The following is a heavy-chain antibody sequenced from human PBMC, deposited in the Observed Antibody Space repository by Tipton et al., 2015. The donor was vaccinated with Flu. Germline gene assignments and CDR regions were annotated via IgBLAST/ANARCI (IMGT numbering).Heavy chain of an antibody. Sequence: TLSLTCTASSGSIRSTNYFCAWIRQPPGKGLELIGNIYPSGTTYYNPSLKSRVTISVDTSKSQFSLKLRSVTAADTAVYYCARLSYYDVDLKNFYFDYWGQGTLVTVSS. CDR3: ARLSYYDVDLKNFYFDY. D-gene: IGHD3-10*02. V-gene: IGHV4-39*01. CDR1: SGSIRSTNYF. J-gene: IGHJ4*02. CDR2: IYPSGTT.